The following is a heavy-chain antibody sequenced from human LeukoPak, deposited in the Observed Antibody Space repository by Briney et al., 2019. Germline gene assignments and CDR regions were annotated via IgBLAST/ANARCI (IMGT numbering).Heavy chain of an antibody. D-gene: IGHD3-16*02. Sequence: SETLSLTCTVSGGSISSSSYYWSWIRQPAGKGLEWIGRIYTSGSTNYNPSLKSRVTISVDTSKNQFSLKLSSVTAADTAVYYCARGGSGGGVIVIGAFDIWGQGTMVTVSS. CDR3: ARGGSGGGVIVIGAFDI. CDR2: IYTSGST. J-gene: IGHJ3*02. V-gene: IGHV4-61*02. CDR1: GGSISSSSYY.